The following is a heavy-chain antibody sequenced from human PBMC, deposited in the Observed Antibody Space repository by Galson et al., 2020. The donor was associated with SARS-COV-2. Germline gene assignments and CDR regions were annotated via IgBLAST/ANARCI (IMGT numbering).Heavy chain of an antibody. D-gene: IGHD2-2*02. CDR2: INHSGST. V-gene: IGHV4-34*01. J-gene: IGHJ5*02. CDR1: GGSFSGYY. Sequence: SETLSLTCAVYGGSFSGYYWSWIRQPPGKGLEWIGEINHSGSTNYNPSLKSRVTISVDTSKNQFSLKLSSVTAADTAVYYCARERVVVVPAAIRSGLSHRRNWFDPWGQGTLVTVSS. CDR3: ARERVVVVPAAIRSGLSHRRNWFDP.